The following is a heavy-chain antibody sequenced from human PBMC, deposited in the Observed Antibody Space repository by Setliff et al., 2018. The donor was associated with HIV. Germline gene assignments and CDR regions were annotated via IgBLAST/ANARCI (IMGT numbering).Heavy chain of an antibody. V-gene: IGHV4-4*07. CDR1: GGSFSGYH. Sequence: KPSETLSLTCSVSGGSFSGYHWNWIRQPAGKGLEWIGRIYYTGNTDYNPSLKSRVTMSMDTSKNQISLKLNSVTAADTAVYYCARGSRQLTIFGVVFKTNYYFMDVWGKGTAVTVSS. CDR2: IYYTGNT. J-gene: IGHJ6*03. CDR3: ARGSRQLTIFGVVFKTNYYFMDV. D-gene: IGHD3-3*01.